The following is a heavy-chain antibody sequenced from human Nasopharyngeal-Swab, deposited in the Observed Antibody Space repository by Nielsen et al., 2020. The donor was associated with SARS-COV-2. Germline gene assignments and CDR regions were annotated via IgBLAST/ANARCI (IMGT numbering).Heavy chain of an antibody. CDR2: ISSSGSTV. J-gene: IGHJ3*02. V-gene: IGHV3-11*01. CDR3: AKPIPHFYYDSGGGAFDI. Sequence: RQAPGKGLEWVSYISSSGSTVYYADSVKGRFTISRDNAKNSLYLQMNSLRAEDTAVYYCAKPIPHFYYDSGGGAFDIWGQGTMVTVAS. D-gene: IGHD3-22*01.